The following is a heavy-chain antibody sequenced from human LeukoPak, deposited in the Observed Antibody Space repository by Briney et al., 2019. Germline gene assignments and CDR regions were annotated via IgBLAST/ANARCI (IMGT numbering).Heavy chain of an antibody. J-gene: IGHJ6*02. CDR2: INHSGST. CDR3: ARGRGSSWSYYYYGMDV. D-gene: IGHD6-13*01. CDR1: GGSFSGYY. V-gene: IGHV4-34*01. Sequence: SETLSLTCAVYGGSFSGYYWSWIRQPPGKGLEWIGEINHSGSTNYNPSLKSRVTISVDTSKNQFSLKLSSVTAADTAVYYCARGRGSSWSYYYYGMDVWAKGPRSPSP.